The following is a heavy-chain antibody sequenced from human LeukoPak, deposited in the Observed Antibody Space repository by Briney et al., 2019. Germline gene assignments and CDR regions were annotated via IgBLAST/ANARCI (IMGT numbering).Heavy chain of an antibody. J-gene: IGHJ6*04. Sequence: GGSLRLSCAASGFTFSSYWMSWVRQAPGKGLEWVANIKQDGSGKYYVDSVKGRFTISRDNAKNSLYLQMNSLRAEDTAVYYCARGEVIVVVVAATYGMDVWGKGTTVTVSS. D-gene: IGHD2-15*01. CDR2: IKQDGSGK. V-gene: IGHV3-7*03. CDR1: GFTFSSYW. CDR3: ARGEVIVVVVAATYGMDV.